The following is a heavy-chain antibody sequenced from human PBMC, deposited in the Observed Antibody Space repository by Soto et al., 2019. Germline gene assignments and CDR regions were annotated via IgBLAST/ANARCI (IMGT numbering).Heavy chain of an antibody. D-gene: IGHD3-22*01. CDR1: GYSFTSYW. V-gene: IGHV5-10-1*01. Sequence: PGESLKISCKGSGYSFTSYWISWVRQMPGKGLEWMGRIDPSDSYTNYSPSFQGHVTISADKSISTAYLQWSSLKASDTAMYYCARHPYYDSSGGPHHYFDYWGQGTLVTVSS. J-gene: IGHJ4*02. CDR3: ARHPYYDSSGGPHHYFDY. CDR2: IDPSDSYT.